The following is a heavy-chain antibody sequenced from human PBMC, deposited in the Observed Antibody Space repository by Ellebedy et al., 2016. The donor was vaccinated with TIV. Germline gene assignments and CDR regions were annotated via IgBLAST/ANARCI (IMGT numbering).Heavy chain of an antibody. CDR2: VYYSGSP. D-gene: IGHD2-21*01. CDR1: GYSISSGYY. CDR3: ARIDPWQPIDD. J-gene: IGHJ4*02. V-gene: IGHV4-38-2*02. Sequence: MPGGSLRLSCTVSGYSISSGYYWAWIRQPPGKGLEYIGSVYYSGSPYYNPSFKRRVTLSADPSKNQFSLNMRAVTAADTAVYYCARIDPWQPIDDWGQGILVTVSS.